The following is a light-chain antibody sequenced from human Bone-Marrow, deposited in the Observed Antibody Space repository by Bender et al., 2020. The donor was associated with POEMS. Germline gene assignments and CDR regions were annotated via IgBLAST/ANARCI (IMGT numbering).Light chain of an antibody. J-gene: IGLJ3*02. CDR2: SSH. V-gene: IGLV1-44*01. CDR1: SSNIGAHA. CDR3: AVWDDSLTGWV. Sequence: QSVLTQPPSASGTPGQRVTISCSGGSSNIGAHAVNWYQHLPGTAPKLLIYSSHRRPSEVPDRFSGSMSGTSASLAISGLQSEDEAAYYCAVWDDSLTGWVFGGGTNLTVL.